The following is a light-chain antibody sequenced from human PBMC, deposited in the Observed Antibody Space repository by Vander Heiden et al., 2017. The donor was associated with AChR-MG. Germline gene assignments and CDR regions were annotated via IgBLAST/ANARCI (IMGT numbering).Light chain of an antibody. CDR2: GAS. V-gene: IGKV3-15*01. CDR3: QQYKNWPQGT. CDR1: QSVSSN. J-gene: IGKJ1*01. Sequence: EIVMTQSPATLSVSPGERATLSCRASQSVSSNLAWYQQKPGQAPRLLIYGASTRATGIPARFSGSGYGKEFTLTISSRQSEDFAVYYCQQYKNWPQGTFGQRTKVEIK.